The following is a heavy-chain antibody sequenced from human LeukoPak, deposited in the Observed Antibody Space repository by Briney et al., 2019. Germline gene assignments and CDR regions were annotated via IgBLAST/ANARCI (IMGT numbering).Heavy chain of an antibody. CDR3: AIHAEEWLARYWYFDI. V-gene: IGHV5-51*01. CDR1: GYSFTSYW. J-gene: IGHJ2*01. CDR2: IYPGDSDT. Sequence: GESLKISCKGSGYSFTSYWIGWVRQMPGKGLEWMGIIYPGDSDTRYSPSFHGQVTISADKSISTAYLQWSCLKASDTAVYYCAIHAEEWLARYWYFDIWGRGTLVTVSS. D-gene: IGHD6-19*01.